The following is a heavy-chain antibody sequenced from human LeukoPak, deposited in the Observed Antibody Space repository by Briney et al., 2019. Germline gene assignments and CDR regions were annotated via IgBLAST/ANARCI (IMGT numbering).Heavy chain of an antibody. CDR2: ISGSSNYI. CDR1: GFTFSSYA. D-gene: IGHD6-19*01. V-gene: IGHV3-21*01. J-gene: IGHJ4*02. Sequence: PGGSLRLSCAASGFTFSSYAMNWVRQAPGKGLEWVSYISGSSNYIHYADSVRGRFTIFRDNAKTSVYLQMNSLRAEDTAVYYCAREPSGWYVDYWGQGALVTVSS. CDR3: AREPSGWYVDY.